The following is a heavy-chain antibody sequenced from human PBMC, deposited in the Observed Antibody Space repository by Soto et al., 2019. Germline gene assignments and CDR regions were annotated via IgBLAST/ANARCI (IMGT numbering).Heavy chain of an antibody. CDR3: ARARGGDSGDYASLFDR. D-gene: IGHD4-17*01. J-gene: IGHJ5*02. CDR1: GGSVSIGDYL. V-gene: IGHV4-30-4*01. CDR2: IHDSGNT. Sequence: SETLSLTCTVFGGSVSIGDYLWSWIRQRPGEGLEWIGYIHDSGNTYYNPSPKSRVTISLDTSKNQFSLKVTSMTAADTAVYFCARARGGDSGDYASLFDRWGQGNLVTVSS.